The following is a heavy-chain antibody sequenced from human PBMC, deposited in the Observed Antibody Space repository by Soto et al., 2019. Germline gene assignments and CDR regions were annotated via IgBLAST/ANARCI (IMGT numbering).Heavy chain of an antibody. V-gene: IGHV1-18*01. D-gene: IGHD2-15*01. Sequence: ASVKVSCKASGYTFTIYGISWVLQAPGEGLEWMGWISAYNGNTNYAQKLQGRVTMTTDTSTSTAYMELRSLRSDDTAVYYCARHAGSDCSGGSGYDPRWATDAFESWGQGTMVTVAS. J-gene: IGHJ3*02. CDR1: GYTFTIYG. CDR3: ARHAGSDCSGGSGYDPRWATDAFES. CDR2: ISAYNGNT.